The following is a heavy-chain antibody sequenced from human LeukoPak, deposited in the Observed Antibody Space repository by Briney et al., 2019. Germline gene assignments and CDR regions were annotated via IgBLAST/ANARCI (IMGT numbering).Heavy chain of an antibody. J-gene: IGHJ6*02. CDR3: ARGGVAAAGMDMDV. V-gene: IGHV3-66*02. Sequence: GGSLRLPCAASGFTVSSNYMSWVRRAPGKGLEWVSVIYSGGSTYYADSVKGRFTISRDNSKNTLYLQMNSLRAEDTAVYYCARGGVAAAGMDMDVWGQGTTVTVSS. CDR1: GFTVSSNY. D-gene: IGHD6-13*01. CDR2: IYSGGST.